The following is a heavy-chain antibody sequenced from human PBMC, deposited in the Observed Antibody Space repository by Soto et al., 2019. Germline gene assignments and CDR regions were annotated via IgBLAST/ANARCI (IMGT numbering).Heavy chain of an antibody. D-gene: IGHD3-22*01. Sequence: GEALKLSCKGSGYSFAGYWITWVRQKPGKGLEWMGRIDPSDSQTYYSPSFRGHVTISVTKSITTVFLQWSSLRASDTAMYYCARQIYDSDTGPNFQYYFDSWGQGTPVTLSS. CDR1: GYSFAGYW. CDR2: IDPSDSQT. V-gene: IGHV5-10-1*01. J-gene: IGHJ4*02. CDR3: ARQIYDSDTGPNFQYYFDS.